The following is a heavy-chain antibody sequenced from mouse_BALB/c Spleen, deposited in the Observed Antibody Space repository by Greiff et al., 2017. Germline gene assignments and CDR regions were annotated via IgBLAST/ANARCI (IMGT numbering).Heavy chain of an antibody. CDR1: GFTFSDYY. CDR3: AREPYYDYGGDY. J-gene: IGHJ4*01. V-gene: IGHV5-4*02. Sequence: EVKLVESGGGLVKPGGSLKLSCAASGFTFSDYYMYWVRQTPEKRLEWVATISDGGSYTYYPDSVKGRFTISRDNAKNNLYLQMSSLKSEDTAMYYCAREPYYDYGGDYWGQGTSVTVSS. D-gene: IGHD2-4*01. CDR2: ISDGGSYT.